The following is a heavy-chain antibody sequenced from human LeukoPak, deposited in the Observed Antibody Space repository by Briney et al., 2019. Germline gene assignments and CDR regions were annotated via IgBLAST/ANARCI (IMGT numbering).Heavy chain of an antibody. Sequence: GGSLRLSCAASVFSFSTYTMNWVRQAPGKGLEWVSSISRSSSYIYYADSVKGRFTISRDNAKNSLYLQMNSLRAEDTAVYYCARDPSSFEGGSYMDVWGKGNTVTVSS. CDR1: VFSFSTYT. D-gene: IGHD6-13*01. V-gene: IGHV3-21*01. CDR2: ISRSSSYI. J-gene: IGHJ6*03. CDR3: ARDPSSFEGGSYMDV.